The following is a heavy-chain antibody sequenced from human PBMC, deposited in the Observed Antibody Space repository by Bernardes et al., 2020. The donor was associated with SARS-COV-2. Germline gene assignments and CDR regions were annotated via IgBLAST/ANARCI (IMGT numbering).Heavy chain of an antibody. CDR1: GDSISSRNPY. Sequence: SETLSLTCTVSGDSISSRNPYWIWIRQPAGKGLEWIGRIYPRGDTNYNPSLKSRVTISLDTSKNQFSLKLRSVTAADTAVYYCARVQPLDIFDVWGQGTMVTVSS. D-gene: IGHD3-9*01. CDR3: ARVQPLDIFDV. J-gene: IGHJ3*01. CDR2: IYPRGDT. V-gene: IGHV4-61*02.